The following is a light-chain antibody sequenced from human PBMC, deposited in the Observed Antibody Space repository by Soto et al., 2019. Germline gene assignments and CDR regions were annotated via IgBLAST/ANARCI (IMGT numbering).Light chain of an antibody. V-gene: IGKV3-11*01. CDR2: DAS. Sequence: EIVLTQSPATLSLSPGERATLSCRASQSVNSNLAWYQQKPGQAPRLLIFDASNRAAGILARFSGSGSGTDVTLTISSLEPEDFAVYYCQQRSNWPPYTFGQGTKLEIK. CDR1: QSVNSN. J-gene: IGKJ2*01. CDR3: QQRSNWPPYT.